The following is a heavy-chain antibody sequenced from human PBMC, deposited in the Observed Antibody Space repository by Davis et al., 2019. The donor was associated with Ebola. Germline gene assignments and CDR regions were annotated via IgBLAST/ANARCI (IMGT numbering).Heavy chain of an antibody. CDR1: GFTFSSNS. Sequence: GGSLRLSCAASGFTFSSNSMNWVRQAPGKGLEWVSFISSSSNYIYYADSVKGRFTVSRDNAKNSLYLQMSSLRAEDTAIYYCARGGTATITFDSWGQGTLVTVSS. V-gene: IGHV3-21*01. D-gene: IGHD5-24*01. CDR3: ARGGTATITFDS. CDR2: ISSSSNYI. J-gene: IGHJ4*02.